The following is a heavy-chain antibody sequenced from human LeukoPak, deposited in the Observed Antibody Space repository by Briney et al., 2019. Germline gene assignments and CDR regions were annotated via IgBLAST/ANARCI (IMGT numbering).Heavy chain of an antibody. CDR3: ARDGGYPRGTKLNWFDP. D-gene: IGHD5-12*01. CDR1: GGTFSSYA. Sequence: ASVKVSCKASGGTFSSYAISWVRQAPGQGLEWMGGIIPIFGTANYAQKFQGRVTITADKSTSTAYMELSRLRSDDTAVYYCARDGGYPRGTKLNWFDPWGQGTLVTVSS. J-gene: IGHJ5*02. CDR2: IIPIFGTA. V-gene: IGHV1-69*06.